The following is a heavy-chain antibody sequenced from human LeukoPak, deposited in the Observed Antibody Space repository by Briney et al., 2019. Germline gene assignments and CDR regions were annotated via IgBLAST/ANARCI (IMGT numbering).Heavy chain of an antibody. Sequence: GGSLSLSCTVSGFTFGDYAMSWFRQAPGKGLEGLGFIRSKAYGGTTEYAASVKRRFTISREDSKSIAYLQMNSLKTEDTAVYYCTRERGPYYDFWSGQTPPDYWGQGTLVTVSS. D-gene: IGHD3-3*01. CDR2: IRSKAYGGTT. J-gene: IGHJ4*02. V-gene: IGHV3-49*03. CDR3: TRERGPYYDFWSGQTPPDY. CDR1: GFTFGDYA.